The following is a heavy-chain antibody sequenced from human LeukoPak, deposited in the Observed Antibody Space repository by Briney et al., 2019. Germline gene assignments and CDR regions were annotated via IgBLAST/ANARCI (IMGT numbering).Heavy chain of an antibody. V-gene: IGHV3-30*03. Sequence: GGSLRLSCEASGFTFSTYGMHWVRQAPGKGLEWVALISYDGSDKNYADSVKGRFTISRDNSKSTLYLQMDSLRGDDAAVYYCARNGDSSGWPFDYWGQGTLVTVSS. CDR2: ISYDGSDK. D-gene: IGHD6-19*01. CDR1: GFTFSTYG. J-gene: IGHJ4*02. CDR3: ARNGDSSGWPFDY.